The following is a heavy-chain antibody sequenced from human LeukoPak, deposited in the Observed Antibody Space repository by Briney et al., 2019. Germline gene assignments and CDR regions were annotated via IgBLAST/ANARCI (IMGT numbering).Heavy chain of an antibody. CDR2: IITNTGNP. D-gene: IGHD3-9*01. Sequence: GASVKVSCKASGYTFTTYAIHWVRQAPGQGPEYMGSIITNTGNPTYAQGFTGRFVFSLDTSVSTAYLQISSLKAEDTAVYYCVAFDFGDYWGQGTLVTVSS. V-gene: IGHV7-4-1*02. CDR1: GYTFTTYA. J-gene: IGHJ4*02. CDR3: VAFDFGDY.